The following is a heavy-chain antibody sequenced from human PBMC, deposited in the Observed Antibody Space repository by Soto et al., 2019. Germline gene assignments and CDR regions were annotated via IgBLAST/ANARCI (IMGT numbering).Heavy chain of an antibody. J-gene: IGHJ4*02. Sequence: QVQLQQWGAGLLKPSETLSLTCAVYGGSFSGYYWSWIRQPPGKGLVWIGEINHSGSTNYNPSLKSRVTISVDTSKNQFSLKLSSVTAADTAVYYCARAGSGTNYDSSGYYYSWGQGTLVTVSS. D-gene: IGHD3-22*01. CDR1: GGSFSGYY. CDR2: INHSGST. CDR3: ARAGSGTNYDSSGYYYS. V-gene: IGHV4-34*01.